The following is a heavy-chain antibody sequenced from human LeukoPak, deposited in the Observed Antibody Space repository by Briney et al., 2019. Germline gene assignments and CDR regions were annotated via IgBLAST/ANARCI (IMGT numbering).Heavy chain of an antibody. V-gene: IGHV1-8*01. CDR2: MNPNSGNT. CDR3: ARGGLNPDYYFDY. CDR1: GYTFTSYD. J-gene: IGHJ4*02. Sequence: ASVTVSCKASGYTFTSYDINWVRQAAGQGLEWMGWMNPNSGNTGYAQKFQGRVTMTRNTSISTAYMELSSLRSEDTAVYYCARGGLNPDYYFDYWGQGTLVTVSS. D-gene: IGHD3-3*01.